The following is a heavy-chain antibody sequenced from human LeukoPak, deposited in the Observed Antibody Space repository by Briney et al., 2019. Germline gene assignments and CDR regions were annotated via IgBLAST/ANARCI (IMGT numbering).Heavy chain of an antibody. Sequence: GGSLRLSCAASGFTFDDYAMNCVLQAPGKGLEWVSSISSSSSYIYYADSVKGRFTISRDNAKNSLYLQMNSLRAEDTAVYYCARDSDGNFDYWGQGTLVTVSS. CDR2: ISSSSSYI. D-gene: IGHD3-10*01. CDR1: GFTFDDYA. V-gene: IGHV3-21*01. J-gene: IGHJ4*02. CDR3: ARDSDGNFDY.